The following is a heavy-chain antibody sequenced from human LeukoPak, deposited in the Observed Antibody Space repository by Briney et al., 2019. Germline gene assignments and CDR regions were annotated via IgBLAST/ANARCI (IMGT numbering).Heavy chain of an antibody. CDR3: ARARIAARDPPFDY. D-gene: IGHD6-6*01. V-gene: IGHV5-51*01. J-gene: IGHJ4*02. Sequence: GESLKISCEISGYTFTHYWIGWVRQMPGKGLEWMGIIYPRDSDSRYSPSFQGQVTISADKSVNTAYLQWSSLRASDTAMYYCARARIAARDPPFDYWGQGTLVTVSS. CDR1: GYTFTHYW. CDR2: IYPRDSDS.